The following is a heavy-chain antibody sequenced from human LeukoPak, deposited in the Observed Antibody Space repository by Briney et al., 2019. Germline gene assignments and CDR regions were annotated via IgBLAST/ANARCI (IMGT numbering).Heavy chain of an antibody. CDR1: GFTFSSYA. V-gene: IGHV3-23*01. J-gene: IGHJ4*02. CDR3: AKDRDRYCSGGSCGLFDY. CDR2: ISGSGGST. D-gene: IGHD2-15*01. Sequence: GGSLRLSCAAPGFTFSSYAMSWVRQAPGKGLEWVSAISGSGGSTYYADSVKGRFTISRDNSKNTLYLQMNSLRAEDTAVYYCAKDRDRYCSGGSCGLFDYWGQGTLVTVSS.